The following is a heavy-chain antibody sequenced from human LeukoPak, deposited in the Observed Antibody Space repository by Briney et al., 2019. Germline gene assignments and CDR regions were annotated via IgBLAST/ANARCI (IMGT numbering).Heavy chain of an antibody. J-gene: IGHJ4*02. CDR1: GFTFSSYW. CDR2: IKQDGSEK. D-gene: IGHD3-10*01. Sequence: LGGSLRLSCAASGFTFSSYWMSWVRQAPGKGLEWVANIKQDGSEKYYVDSVKGRFTISRDNAKNSLYLQMNSLRAEDTAVYYCARDFYYYGSGSYYKGFDYWGQGTLVTVSS. CDR3: ARDFYYYGSGSYYKGFDY. V-gene: IGHV3-7*01.